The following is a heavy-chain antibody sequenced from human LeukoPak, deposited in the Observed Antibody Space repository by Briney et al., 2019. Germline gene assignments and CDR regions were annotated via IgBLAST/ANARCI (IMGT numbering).Heavy chain of an antibody. J-gene: IGHJ6*03. CDR2: ISSSSSYI. V-gene: IGHV3-21*01. Sequence: GGSLRLSCAASGFTFSSYSMNWVRQAPGKGLEWVSSISSSSSYIYYADSVKGRFNISGDNAKNSLYLQMNSLRAEDTAVYYCARDTWQQLVLYYYYMDVWGKGTTVTVSS. CDR3: ARDTWQQLVLYYYYMDV. D-gene: IGHD6-13*01. CDR1: GFTFSSYS.